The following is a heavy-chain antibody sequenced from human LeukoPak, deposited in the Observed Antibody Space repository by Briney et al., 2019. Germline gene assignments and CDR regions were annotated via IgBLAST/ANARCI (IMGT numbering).Heavy chain of an antibody. J-gene: IGHJ4*02. Sequence: ASVKVSCKASGYTFTGYYMHWVRQAPGQGLEWMGRTNPNSGGTNYAQKFQGRVTMTRDTSISTAYMELSRLRSDDTAVYYCARARIAARLDYWGQGTLVTVSS. V-gene: IGHV1-2*06. CDR2: TNPNSGGT. D-gene: IGHD6-6*01. CDR1: GYTFTGYY. CDR3: ARARIAARLDY.